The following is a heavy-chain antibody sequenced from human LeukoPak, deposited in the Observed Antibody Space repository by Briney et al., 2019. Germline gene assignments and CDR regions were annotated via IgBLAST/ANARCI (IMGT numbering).Heavy chain of an antibody. V-gene: IGHV4-34*01. Sequence: PSETLSLTCTVSGGSISSYYWSWIRQPPGKGLEWIGEINHSGSTNYNPSLKSRVTISVDTSKNQFYLKLSSVTAADTAVYYCARGRGYGEPDYFDYWGQGTLVTVSS. CDR2: INHSGST. J-gene: IGHJ4*02. D-gene: IGHD4-17*01. CDR3: ARGRGYGEPDYFDY. CDR1: GGSISSYY.